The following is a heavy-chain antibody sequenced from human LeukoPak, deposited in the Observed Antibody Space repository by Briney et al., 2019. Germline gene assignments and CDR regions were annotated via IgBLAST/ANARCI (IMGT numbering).Heavy chain of an antibody. Sequence: GGALRLSCAASVVTFSSYSMNGVRNATPKGLEWVAIISYDGSNKYYADSVKGRFTISRDNSKNTLYLQMTSLRAEDTAVYNCANGSFNWFDPWGQGTLVTVSS. J-gene: IGHJ5*02. CDR3: ANGSFNWFDP. D-gene: IGHD3-10*01. CDR1: VVTFSSYS. V-gene: IGHV3-30*18. CDR2: ISYDGSNK.